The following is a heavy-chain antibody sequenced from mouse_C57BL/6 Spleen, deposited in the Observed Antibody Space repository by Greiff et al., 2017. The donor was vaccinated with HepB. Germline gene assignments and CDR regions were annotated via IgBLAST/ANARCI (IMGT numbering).Heavy chain of an antibody. Sequence: VKLQESGAELARPGASVKLSCKASGYTFTSYGISWVKQRTGQGLEWIGEIYPRSGNTYYNEKFKGKATLTADKSSSTAYMELRSLTSEDSAVYFCARLKTGSYFDVWGTGTTVTVSS. D-gene: IGHD4-1*01. CDR2: IYPRSGNT. CDR1: GYTFTSYG. J-gene: IGHJ1*03. V-gene: IGHV1-81*01. CDR3: ARLKTGSYFDV.